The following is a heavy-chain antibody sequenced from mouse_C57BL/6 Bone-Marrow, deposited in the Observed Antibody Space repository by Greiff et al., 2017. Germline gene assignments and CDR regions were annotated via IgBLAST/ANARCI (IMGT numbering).Heavy chain of an antibody. Sequence: EVQLVESGGGLVQSGRSLRLSCATSGFTFSDFYMEWVRQAPGKGLEWIAASRNKANDYTTEYSASVKGRFIVSRDTSQSILYLQMNALRAEDTDIYYCARDDYYGSSRFAYWGQGTLVTVSA. CDR1: GFTFSDFY. CDR3: ARDDYYGSSRFAY. V-gene: IGHV7-1*01. D-gene: IGHD1-1*01. J-gene: IGHJ3*01. CDR2: SRNKANDYTT.